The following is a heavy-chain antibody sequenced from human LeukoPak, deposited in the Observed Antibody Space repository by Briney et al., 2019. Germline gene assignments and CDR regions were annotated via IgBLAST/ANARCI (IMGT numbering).Heavy chain of an antibody. Sequence: GGSLRLSCAASGFTVSSNYMSWVRQAPGKGLEWVSVIYSGGSTYYADSVKGRFTISRDNSKNTLYLQMNSPRAEDTAVNYCARDRGAIYYYGMDVWGQGTTVTVSS. CDR3: ARDRGAIYYYGMDV. CDR2: IYSGGST. CDR1: GFTVSSNY. J-gene: IGHJ6*02. D-gene: IGHD4/OR15-4a*01. V-gene: IGHV3-66*01.